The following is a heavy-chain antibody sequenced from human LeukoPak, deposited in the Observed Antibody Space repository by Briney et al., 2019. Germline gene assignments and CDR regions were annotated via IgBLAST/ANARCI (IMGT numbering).Heavy chain of an antibody. CDR1: GDSVSTGLHY. J-gene: IGHJ6*03. V-gene: IGHV4-31*03. CDR3: ARGRRGKYSPYFYYHMDV. Sequence: SETLSLTCSVSGDSVSTGLHYYSWLRQHPGEGLEWIGCTHYSGSTHYKSSLRSRLIISLDTSKNQVSLKLTSVTAADTAVYYCARGRRGKYSPYFYYHMDVWGTGTPVTVSS. D-gene: IGHD1-26*01. CDR2: THYSGST.